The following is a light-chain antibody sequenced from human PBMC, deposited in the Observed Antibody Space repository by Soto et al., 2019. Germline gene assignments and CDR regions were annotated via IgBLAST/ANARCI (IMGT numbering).Light chain of an antibody. V-gene: IGLV1-40*01. CDR1: SSNIGAGYD. CDR3: QSFDSSPSAWV. CDR2: GNN. J-gene: IGLJ3*02. Sequence: QSVLTQPPSVSGAPGQRVTVSCTGISSNIGAGYDVHWYQQLPGTAPKLLIYGNNNRPSGVPDRFSGSKSGTSASLAITGLQAEDEADYFCQSFDSSPSAWVFGGGTKLTV.